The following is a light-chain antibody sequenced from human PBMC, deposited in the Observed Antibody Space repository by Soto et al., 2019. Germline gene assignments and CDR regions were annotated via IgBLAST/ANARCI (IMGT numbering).Light chain of an antibody. J-gene: IGKJ4*01. CDR1: QSSSNY. CDR3: QQGYSTPFT. CDR2: AAS. V-gene: IGKV1-39*01. Sequence: DLQMTQSPSSLSASVGDRVTITCRASQSSSNYLSWYQQKPGKAPKLLIYAASSLQSGVPPRFSGSGSGTDFTLTISSLQPEDFATYYCQQGYSTPFTFGGGTKVEIK.